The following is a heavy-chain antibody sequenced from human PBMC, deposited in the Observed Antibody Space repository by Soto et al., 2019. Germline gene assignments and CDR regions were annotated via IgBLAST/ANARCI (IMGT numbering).Heavy chain of an antibody. CDR2: IIPIFGTA. V-gene: IGHV1-69*05. CDR3: ARSIAVVARVAFDY. Sequence: GASVKVSCKASGGTFSSYGISWVRQAPGQGLEWMGGIIPIFGTANYAQKFQGRVTMTRDTSTSTVYMELSSLRSEDAAIYYCARSIAVVARVAFDYWGQGTLVTVS. CDR1: GGTFSSYG. J-gene: IGHJ4*02. D-gene: IGHD6-19*01.